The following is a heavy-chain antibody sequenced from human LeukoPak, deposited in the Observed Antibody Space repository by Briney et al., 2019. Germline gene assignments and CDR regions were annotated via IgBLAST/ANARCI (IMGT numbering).Heavy chain of an antibody. J-gene: IGHJ4*02. D-gene: IGHD2-15*01. V-gene: IGHV1-69*13. CDR2: IIPIFGTA. CDR3: AREGYCSGGSCYGTFDY. CDR1: GGTFSGYA. Sequence: SVKVSCKASGGTFSGYAISWVRQAPGQGLEWMGGIIPIFGTANYAQKFQGRVTITADESTSTAYMELSSLRSEDTAVYYCAREGYCSGGSCYGTFDYWGQGTLVTASS.